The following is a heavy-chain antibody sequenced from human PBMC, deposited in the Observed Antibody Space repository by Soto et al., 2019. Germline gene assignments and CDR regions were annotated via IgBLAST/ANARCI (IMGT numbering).Heavy chain of an antibody. Sequence: EVQLLESGGGLVQPGGSLRLSCAASGFTFSSYAMSWVRQAPGKGLEWVSAISGSGGSTYYADSVKGRFTISRDNSKNTLYLQMNSLRAADTAVYYCAKHVQIFYYYYYMDVWGKGTTVTVSS. V-gene: IGHV3-23*01. CDR3: AKHVQIFYYYYYMDV. J-gene: IGHJ6*03. CDR1: GFTFSSYA. CDR2: ISGSGGST. D-gene: IGHD3-3*01.